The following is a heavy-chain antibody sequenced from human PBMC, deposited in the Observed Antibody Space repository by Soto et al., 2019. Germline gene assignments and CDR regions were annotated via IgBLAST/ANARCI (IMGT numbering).Heavy chain of an antibody. J-gene: IGHJ5*02. D-gene: IGHD3-10*01. Sequence: GASVKVSCKASGYTFTGYFMHWVRQAPGQGLEWMGWINPYSGGADYAQSFQGRVTMTRDTSISTVYMELSRLRFDDTAVYYCARVIRGAYYNSPLDTWGQGNVVTLCS. CDR2: INPYSGGA. CDR3: ARVIRGAYYNSPLDT. CDR1: GYTFTGYF. V-gene: IGHV1-2*02.